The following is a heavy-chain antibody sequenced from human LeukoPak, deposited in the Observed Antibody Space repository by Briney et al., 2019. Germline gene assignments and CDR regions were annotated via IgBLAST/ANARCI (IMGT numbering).Heavy chain of an antibody. CDR1: GYSFTSYW. CDR3: ARHSPYSGSLAEDY. V-gene: IGHV5-51*01. CDR2: IYPGDSDT. J-gene: IGHJ4*02. Sequence: GESLRISCKGSGYSFTSYWIGWVRQMPGKGLEWMGIIYPGDSDTRYSPSFQGQVTISADKSISIAYLQWSSLKASDTAMYYCARHSPYSGSLAEDYWGQGTLVTVSS. D-gene: IGHD1-26*01.